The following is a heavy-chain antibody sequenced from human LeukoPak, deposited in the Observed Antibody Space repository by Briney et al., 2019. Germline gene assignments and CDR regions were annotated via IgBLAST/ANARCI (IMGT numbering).Heavy chain of an antibody. Sequence: SVKISCKASGGTFSSYAISCVRQAPGQGLECMGKIIPILGIANYVQKLQGRITITADTSTRTAYMEVSSLRSEDTAVYYCARCSEYDYVWGSYPTDPFDYWGQGTLVTVSS. V-gene: IGHV1-69*04. CDR2: IIPILGIA. CDR3: ARCSEYDYVWGSYPTDPFDY. J-gene: IGHJ4*02. CDR1: GGTFSSYA. D-gene: IGHD3-16*02.